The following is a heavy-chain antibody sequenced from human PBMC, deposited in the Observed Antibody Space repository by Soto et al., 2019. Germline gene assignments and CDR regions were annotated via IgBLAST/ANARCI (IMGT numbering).Heavy chain of an antibody. D-gene: IGHD3-9*01. J-gene: IGHJ6*02. CDR2: IYYSGST. CDR1: GGSISSGDYY. CDR3: ARGILTGYSIPNGMDV. Sequence: SETLSLTCTVSGGSISSGDYYWSWIRQPPGRGLEWIGYIYYSGSTYYNPSLKSRVTISVDTSKNQFSLKLSSVTAADTAVYYCARGILTGYSIPNGMDVWGQGTTVTVSS. V-gene: IGHV4-30-4*01.